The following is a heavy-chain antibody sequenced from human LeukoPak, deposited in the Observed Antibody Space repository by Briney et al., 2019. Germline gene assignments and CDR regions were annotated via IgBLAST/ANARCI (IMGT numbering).Heavy chain of an antibody. Sequence: ASVKVSCKASGGTFSSYAISWVRQAPGQGLEWMGRIIPILGIANYAQKFQGRVTITADKSTSTAYMELSSLRSEDTAVYYCARSPPGRSGDYVGKPYYFDYWGQGTLVTASS. J-gene: IGHJ4*02. CDR2: IIPILGIA. CDR1: GGTFSSYA. V-gene: IGHV1-69*04. CDR3: ARSPPGRSGDYVGKPYYFDY. D-gene: IGHD4-17*01.